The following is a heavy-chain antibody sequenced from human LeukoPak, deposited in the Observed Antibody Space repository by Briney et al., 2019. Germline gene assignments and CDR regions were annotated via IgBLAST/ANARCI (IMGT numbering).Heavy chain of an antibody. CDR1: GFTFSSCG. J-gene: IGHJ4*02. Sequence: GGSLRLSCAASGFTFSSCGMHWVRQAPGKGLEWVAVISYDGSNKYYADSVKGRFTISRDNSKNTLYLQMNSLRAEDTAVYYCAKIGRRYGSGNPGEIDYWGQGTLVTVSS. D-gene: IGHD3-10*01. CDR2: ISYDGSNK. CDR3: AKIGRRYGSGNPGEIDY. V-gene: IGHV3-30*18.